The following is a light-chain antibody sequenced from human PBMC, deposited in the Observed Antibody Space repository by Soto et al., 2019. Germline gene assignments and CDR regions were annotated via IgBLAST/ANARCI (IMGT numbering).Light chain of an antibody. CDR1: ESVSGRQ. J-gene: IGKJ5*01. V-gene: IGKV3-20*01. Sequence: EIVLTQSPGTLSLSPGERATLSCRASESVSGRQLAWYQQKPGQAPGLIMYSATNRATGIPDRFGGSVSGTDFTLTISSLEPEDFAVFYCQQYGSSPITFGQGTRLEIK. CDR3: QQYGSSPIT. CDR2: SAT.